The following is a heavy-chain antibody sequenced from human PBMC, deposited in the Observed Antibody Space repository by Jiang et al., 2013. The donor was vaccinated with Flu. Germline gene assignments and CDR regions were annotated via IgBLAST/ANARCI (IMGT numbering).Heavy chain of an antibody. CDR1: FTSYA. J-gene: IGHJ4*02. CDR3: ARAEWELLYHFDY. Sequence: FTSYAMHWVRQAPGQRLEWMGWINAGNGNTKYSQKFQGRVTITRDTSASTAYMELSSLRSEDTAVYYCARAEWELLYHFDYWGQGTLVTVSS. CDR2: INAGNGNT. V-gene: IGHV1-3*01. D-gene: IGHD1-26*01.